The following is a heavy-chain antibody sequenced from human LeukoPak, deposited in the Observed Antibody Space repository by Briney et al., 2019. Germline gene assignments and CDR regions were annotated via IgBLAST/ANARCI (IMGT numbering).Heavy chain of an antibody. J-gene: IGHJ4*02. V-gene: IGHV4-59*01. D-gene: IGHD3-10*01. CDR1: GGSISSNY. CDR2: IYYSGST. Sequence: SDTLSLTCTVSGGSISSNYWSWIRQPPGKGLEWIGYIYYSGSTKYNPSLKSRVTISVDTSKNQFSLKVSSVTAADTAVYYCARESGSGSPPSYFDYWGQGTLVTVSS. CDR3: ARESGSGSPPSYFDY.